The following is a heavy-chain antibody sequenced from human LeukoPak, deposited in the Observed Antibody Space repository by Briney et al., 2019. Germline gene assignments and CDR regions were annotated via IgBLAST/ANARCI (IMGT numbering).Heavy chain of an antibody. CDR3: ARFLAYCGGDCSNWYFDL. CDR2: IHHSGST. V-gene: IGHV4-34*01. J-gene: IGHJ2*01. D-gene: IGHD2-21*02. Sequence: SETLSLTCAVYGGSFSGYYWSWIRQPPGKGLEWIGEIHHSGSTNYNPSLTSRVSMSVDTSKKQFSLKLRSVTAADTAVYYCARFLAYCGGDCSNWYFDLWGRGTLVTVSS. CDR1: GGSFSGYY.